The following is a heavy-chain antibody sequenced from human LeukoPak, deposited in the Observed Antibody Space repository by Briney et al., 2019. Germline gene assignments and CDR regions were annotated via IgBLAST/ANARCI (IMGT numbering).Heavy chain of an antibody. CDR2: IIPIFGTA. Sequence: SVKVSCKASGGTFSSYAISWVRQAPGLGLEWMGRIIPIFGTANYAQKFQGRVTITTDESTSTAYMELSSLRSEDTAVYYCASHSSSWTSPLDYWGQGTLVTVSS. CDR1: GGTFSSYA. J-gene: IGHJ4*02. D-gene: IGHD6-13*01. CDR3: ASHSSSWTSPLDY. V-gene: IGHV1-69*05.